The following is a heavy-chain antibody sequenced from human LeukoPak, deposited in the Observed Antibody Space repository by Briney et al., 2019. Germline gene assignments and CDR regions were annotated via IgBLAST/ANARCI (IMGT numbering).Heavy chain of an antibody. D-gene: IGHD3-22*01. CDR1: GYTFTRYD. CDR3: ARVDDRGHYYDSSGPRKLFDY. J-gene: IGHJ4*02. Sequence: GASVKVSCKASGYTFTRYDINWVRQATGQGLEWMGWMNPNRGDTGYAQKFQGRVTITRNTSISTAYMELSSLRSDDTAVYYCARVDDRGHYYDSSGPRKLFDYWGQGTLVTVSS. V-gene: IGHV1-8*03. CDR2: MNPNRGDT.